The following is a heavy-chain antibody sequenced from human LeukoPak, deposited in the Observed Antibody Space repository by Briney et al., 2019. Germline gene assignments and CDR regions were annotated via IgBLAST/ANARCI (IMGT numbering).Heavy chain of an antibody. CDR3: ATSRGSSSWYWYFDY. J-gene: IGHJ4*02. V-gene: IGHV1-2*02. Sequence: ASVKVSCKASGYTFTGYYMHWVRQAPGQGLEWMGWINPNSGGTNYAQKFQGRVTMTRDTSISTAYMELSRLRSDDTAVYYCATSRGSSSWYWYFDYWGQGTLVTVSS. D-gene: IGHD6-13*01. CDR2: INPNSGGT. CDR1: GYTFTGYY.